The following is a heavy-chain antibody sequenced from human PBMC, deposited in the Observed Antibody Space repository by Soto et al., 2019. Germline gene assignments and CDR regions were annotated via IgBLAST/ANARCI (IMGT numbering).Heavy chain of an antibody. D-gene: IGHD3-22*01. CDR1: GFTFSSYA. Sequence: GSLRLSCAASGFTFSSYAXSCVRQAPGKGLEWVSAISGSGGSTYYADSVKGRFTISRDNSKNTLYLQMNSLRAEDTAVYYCARDRSYYDSSGSYSPPYWGQGTLVTVSS. V-gene: IGHV3-23*01. CDR2: ISGSGGST. CDR3: ARDRSYYDSSGSYSPPY. J-gene: IGHJ4*02.